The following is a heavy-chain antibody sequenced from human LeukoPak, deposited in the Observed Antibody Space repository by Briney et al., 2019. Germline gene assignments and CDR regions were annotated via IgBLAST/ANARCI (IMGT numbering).Heavy chain of an antibody. D-gene: IGHD1-26*01. CDR2: IVVGSGNT. V-gene: IGHV1-58*02. CDR3: AAVQVGANYYFDY. CDR1: GFTFTSSA. Sequence: GASVKVSDKASGFTFTSSAMHWVRQARGQRLEWIGWIVVGSGNTNYAQKFQERVTITRDMSTSRTYMELSSLRSEDTAVYYCAAVQVGANYYFDYWGRGTLVTVSS. J-gene: IGHJ4*02.